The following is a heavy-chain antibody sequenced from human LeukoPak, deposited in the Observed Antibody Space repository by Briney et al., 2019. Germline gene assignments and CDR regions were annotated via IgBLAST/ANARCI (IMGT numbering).Heavy chain of an antibody. CDR3: ARDNGWSADF. D-gene: IGHD2-15*01. V-gene: IGHV3-53*01. J-gene: IGHJ4*02. Sequence: GGSLRLSCAASGFIVSGDFMSWVRQAPGKGLEWVSVIYSDGSTYYADSVKGRFTISRDNSKNTLDLQMTGLRAEDTAVYYCARDNGWSADFWGQGTLVTVSS. CDR2: IYSDGST. CDR1: GFIVSGDF.